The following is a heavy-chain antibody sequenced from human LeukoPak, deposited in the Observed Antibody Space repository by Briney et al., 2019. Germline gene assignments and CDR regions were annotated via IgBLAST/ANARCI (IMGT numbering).Heavy chain of an antibody. J-gene: IGHJ6*03. D-gene: IGHD6-13*01. Sequence: GGSLRLSCAASGFTFSSYWMSWVRQAPGKGLEWVANTKQDGSEKYCVDSVKGRFTISRDNAKNSLYLQMNSLRAEDTAVYYCARVPGSSSWYLLYYYYYYMDVWGKGTTVTVSS. CDR3: ARVPGSSSWYLLYYYYYYMDV. CDR2: TKQDGSEK. V-gene: IGHV3-7*01. CDR1: GFTFSSYW.